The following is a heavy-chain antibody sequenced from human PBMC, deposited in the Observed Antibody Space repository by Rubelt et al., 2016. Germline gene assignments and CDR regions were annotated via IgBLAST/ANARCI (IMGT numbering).Heavy chain of an antibody. J-gene: IGHJ5*02. CDR2: IYYSGCT. V-gene: IGHV4-39*01. CDR3: ARLAVGFDP. Sequence: QVQLEESGPGVVKPSETLSLTCQVSGGSIKTHSYYWGWIRQPPGKGLEWIGSIYYSGCTYYNPSLKSRVTISVDTSKNQFSLKLSSVTAADTAVYYGARLAVGFDPWGQGTLVTVSS. CDR1: GGSIKTHSYY.